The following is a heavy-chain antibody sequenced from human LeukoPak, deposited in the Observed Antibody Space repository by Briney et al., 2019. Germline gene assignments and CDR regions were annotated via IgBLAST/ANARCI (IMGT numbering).Heavy chain of an antibody. CDR1: GLTFSSYA. J-gene: IGHJ4*02. CDR3: ARGGPTVTTPFDY. V-gene: IGHV3-30-3*01. D-gene: IGHD4-17*01. Sequence: GGSLRLSCAASGLTFSSYAMHWVRQAPGKGLEWVAVISYDGSNKYYADSVKGRFTISRDNSKNTLYLQMNSLRAEDTAVYYCARGGPTVTTPFDYWGQGTLVTVSS. CDR2: ISYDGSNK.